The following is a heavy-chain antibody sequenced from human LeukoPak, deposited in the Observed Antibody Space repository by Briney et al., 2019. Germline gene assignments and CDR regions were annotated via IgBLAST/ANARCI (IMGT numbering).Heavy chain of an antibody. CDR2: ISSSSSYI. J-gene: IGHJ4*02. Sequence: GGSLRLSCAASGFIFSSYSMNWVRQAPGKGLEWVSSISSSSSYIYYADSVKGRFTISRDNAKNSLYLQMNSLRAEDTAVYYCARSLFGEYYFDYWGQGTLVTVSS. CDR1: GFIFSSYS. V-gene: IGHV3-21*01. D-gene: IGHD3-10*01. CDR3: ARSLFGEYYFDY.